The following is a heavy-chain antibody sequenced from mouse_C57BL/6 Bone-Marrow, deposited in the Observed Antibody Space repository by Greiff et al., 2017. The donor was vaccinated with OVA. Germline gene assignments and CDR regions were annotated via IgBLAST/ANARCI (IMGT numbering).Heavy chain of an antibody. Sequence: EVHLVESGGGLVKPGGSLKLSCAASGFTFSSYAMSWVRQTPEKRLEWVATISDGGSYTYYPDNVKGRFTISRDNAKNNLYLQRSHLKSEETAMYYCARDHYDYDTYFDVWGTGTTVTVSS. V-gene: IGHV5-4*01. J-gene: IGHJ1*03. D-gene: IGHD2-4*01. CDR1: GFTFSSYA. CDR3: ARDHYDYDTYFDV. CDR2: ISDGGSYT.